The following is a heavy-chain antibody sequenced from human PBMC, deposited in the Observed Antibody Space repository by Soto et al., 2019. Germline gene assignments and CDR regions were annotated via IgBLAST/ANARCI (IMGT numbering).Heavy chain of an antibody. D-gene: IGHD4-4*01. CDR3: ARDFYDYTYMDV. Sequence: SETLSLTCTVSGGSISSGGYYWSWIRQPPGKGLEWIGYIYYSGSTNYNPSLKSRVTISVDTSKNQFSLKLSSVTAADTAVYYCARDFYDYTYMDVWGKGTTVTVSS. CDR2: IYYSGST. CDR1: GGSISSGGYY. V-gene: IGHV4-61*08. J-gene: IGHJ6*03.